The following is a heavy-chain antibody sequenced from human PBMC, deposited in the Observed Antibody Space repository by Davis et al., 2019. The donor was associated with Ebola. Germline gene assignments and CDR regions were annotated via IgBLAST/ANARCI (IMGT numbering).Heavy chain of an antibody. CDR2: ISTYNGDT. V-gene: IGHV1-18*01. D-gene: IGHD6-13*01. CDR1: GYTFSSYG. CDR3: ARDRGMIAAAGHFDY. Sequence: ASVKVSCKPSGYTFSSYGISWVRRAPGQGLEWMGWISTYNGDTNYAQKLQGRVTMTTDTSTSTAYMELRSLRSDDTAVYYCARDRGMIAAAGHFDYWGQGTLVTVSS. J-gene: IGHJ4*02.